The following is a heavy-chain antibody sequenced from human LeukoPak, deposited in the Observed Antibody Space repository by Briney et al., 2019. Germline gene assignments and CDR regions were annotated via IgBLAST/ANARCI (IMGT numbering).Heavy chain of an antibody. J-gene: IGHJ4*02. Sequence: GGSLRLSCAASGFTFNTYNMNWVRQAPGKGLEWVSSISSSSSSYIYYADSVKGRFTISRDNAKNSLYLQMNSLRAEDTAVYYCAREQVRGVIDYWGQGTLVTVSS. CDR1: GFTFNTYN. CDR2: ISSSSSSYI. V-gene: IGHV3-21*01. CDR3: AREQVRGVIDY. D-gene: IGHD3-10*01.